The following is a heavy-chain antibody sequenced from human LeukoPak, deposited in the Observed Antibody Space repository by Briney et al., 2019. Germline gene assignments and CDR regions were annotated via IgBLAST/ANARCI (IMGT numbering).Heavy chain of an antibody. D-gene: IGHD3-22*01. CDR2: IIPIFGTA. Sequence: GASVKVSCKASGGTFISYAISWVRQAPGQGLEWMGGIIPIFGTANYAQKFQGRVTITADESTSTAYMELSSLRSEDTAVYYCARGGIHSGYYEGYFDYWGQGTLVTVSS. J-gene: IGHJ4*02. V-gene: IGHV1-69*13. CDR1: GGTFISYA. CDR3: ARGGIHSGYYEGYFDY.